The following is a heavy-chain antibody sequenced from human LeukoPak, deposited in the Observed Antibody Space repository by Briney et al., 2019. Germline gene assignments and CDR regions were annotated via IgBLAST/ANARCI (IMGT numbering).Heavy chain of an antibody. D-gene: IGHD2-21*02. CDR3: AREVTAGGLDY. J-gene: IGHJ4*02. Sequence: SETLSLTCTVSGGSISSGGYYWSWIRQPPGKGLEWIGYIYHSGSTYYNPSLKSRVTISVDRSKNQFSLKLSSVTAADTAVYYCAREVTAGGLDYWGQGTLVTVSS. V-gene: IGHV4-30-2*01. CDR1: GGSISSGGYY. CDR2: IYHSGST.